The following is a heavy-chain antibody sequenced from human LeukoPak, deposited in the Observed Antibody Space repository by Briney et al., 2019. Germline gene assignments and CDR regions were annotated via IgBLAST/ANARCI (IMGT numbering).Heavy chain of an antibody. CDR2: ISSSGSTI. CDR1: GFTFSSYE. J-gene: IGHJ4*02. Sequence: PGGSLRLSCAASGFTFSSYEMNWVRQAPGKGLEWVSYISSSGSTIYYADSVKGRFTISRDNAKNSLYLQMNSLRAEDTAAYYCASPTGSSGYGWDYWGQGTLVTVSS. D-gene: IGHD3-22*01. V-gene: IGHV3-48*03. CDR3: ASPTGSSGYGWDY.